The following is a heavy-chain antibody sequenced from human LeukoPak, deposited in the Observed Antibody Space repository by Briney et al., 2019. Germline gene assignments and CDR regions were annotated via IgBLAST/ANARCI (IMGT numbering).Heavy chain of an antibody. V-gene: IGHV4-34*01. CDR3: AAWYSSSWYPWFDP. J-gene: IGHJ5*02. D-gene: IGHD6-13*01. CDR2: INHSGST. Sequence: KSSETLSLTCAVYGGSFSGYYWSWIRQPPGKGLEWIGEINHSGSTNYKPSLKSRVTISVDTSKNQFSLKLSSVTAADTAVYYCAAWYSSSWYPWFDPWGQGTLVTVSS. CDR1: GGSFSGYY.